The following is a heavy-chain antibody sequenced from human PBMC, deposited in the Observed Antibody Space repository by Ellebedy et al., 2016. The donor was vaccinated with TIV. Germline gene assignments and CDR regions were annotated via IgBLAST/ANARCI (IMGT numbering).Heavy chain of an antibody. J-gene: IGHJ4*02. CDR3: AKETYTARGRYFDY. D-gene: IGHD5-18*01. CDR1: GFTFDDYI. V-gene: IGHV3-43*01. CDR2: ISWDGSNT. Sequence: GGSLRLSXAASGFTFDDYIMHWVRQAPGKGLEWVSLISWDGSNTNYADSVRGRFTISRDNAKNSLYLQMNSLRPEDTALYYCAKETYTARGRYFDYWGQGTLVSVSS.